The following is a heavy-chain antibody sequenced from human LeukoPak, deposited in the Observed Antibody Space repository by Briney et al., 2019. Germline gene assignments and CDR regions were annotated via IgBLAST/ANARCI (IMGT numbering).Heavy chain of an antibody. Sequence: GGSLRLACSASGFTFSDYNMNWVRRAPGKGLEWVSSISPSSTYIYYADSMKDRFTISRDNAKNSLYLQMNSLRAEDTAVYYCARGIRYFDSGAFDIWGQGTMVTVSS. J-gene: IGHJ3*02. D-gene: IGHD3-9*01. CDR2: ISPSSTYI. CDR3: ARGIRYFDSGAFDI. CDR1: GFTFSDYN. V-gene: IGHV3-21*01.